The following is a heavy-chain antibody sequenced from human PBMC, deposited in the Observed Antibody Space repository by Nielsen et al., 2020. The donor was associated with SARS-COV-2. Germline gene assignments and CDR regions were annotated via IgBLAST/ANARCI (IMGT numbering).Heavy chain of an antibody. CDR2: IYYSGST. J-gene: IGHJ5*02. CDR1: GGSISSSSYY. D-gene: IGHD3-10*01. V-gene: IGHV4-39*07. CDR3: ALYGSGSQTLNWFDP. Sequence: SETLSLTCTVSGGSISSSSYYWGWIRQPPGKGLEWIGSIYYSGSTYYSPSLKSRVTISVDTSKNQFSLKLSSVTAADTAVYYCALYGSGSQTLNWFDPWGQGTLVTVSS.